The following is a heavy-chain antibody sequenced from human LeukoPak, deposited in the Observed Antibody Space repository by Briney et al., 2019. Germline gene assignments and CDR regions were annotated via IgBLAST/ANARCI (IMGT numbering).Heavy chain of an antibody. J-gene: IGHJ4*02. D-gene: IGHD5-24*01. CDR2: IIPIFGTA. CDR1: GGTFSSYA. Sequence: SVKVSCKASGGTFSSYAISWVRQAPGQGLEWMGGIIPIFGTANYAQKFQGRVTITADESTSTAYMELSSLRSEDTAVYYCAREGTIEMATIYWGQGTLVTVSS. V-gene: IGHV1-69*01. CDR3: AREGTIEMATIY.